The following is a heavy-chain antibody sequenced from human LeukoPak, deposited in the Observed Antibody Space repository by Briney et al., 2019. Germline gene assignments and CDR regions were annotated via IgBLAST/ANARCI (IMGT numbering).Heavy chain of an antibody. CDR3: ARVVAAATWPFDI. CDR1: GYSISSGYY. CDR2: IYHSGST. J-gene: IGHJ3*02. Sequence: KPSETLSLTCAVSGYSISSGYYWGWVRQPPGKGLEWIGSIYHSGSTYYNPSLKSRVTISVDTSKNQFSLKLSSVTAADTAVYYCARVVAAATWPFDIWGQGTMVTVSS. D-gene: IGHD2-15*01. V-gene: IGHV4-38-2*01.